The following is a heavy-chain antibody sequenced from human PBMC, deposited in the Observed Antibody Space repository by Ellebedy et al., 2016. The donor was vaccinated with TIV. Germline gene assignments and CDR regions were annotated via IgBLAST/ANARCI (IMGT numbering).Heavy chain of an antibody. CDR2: IIPILGIA. V-gene: IGHV1-69*04. J-gene: IGHJ6*02. Sequence: AASVKVSCKASGGTFSSYAISWVRQAPGQGLEWMGRIIPILGIANYAQKFQGRVTITADKSTSTAYMELSSLRAEDTAVYYCAREGYDILTGYSRDYYGMDVWGQGTTVTVSS. CDR3: AREGYDILTGYSRDYYGMDV. D-gene: IGHD3-9*01. CDR1: GGTFSSYA.